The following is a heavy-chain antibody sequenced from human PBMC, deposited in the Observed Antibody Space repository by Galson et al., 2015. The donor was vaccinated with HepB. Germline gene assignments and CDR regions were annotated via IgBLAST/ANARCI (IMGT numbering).Heavy chain of an antibody. CDR3: ARDLGGYDFWSGYYTEGGFDY. V-gene: IGHV4-61*01. Sequence: SETLSLTCTVSGGSVSSGSYYWSWIRQPPGKGLEWIGYIYYSGSTNYNPSLKSRVTISVDTSKNQFSLKLSSVTAADTAVYYCARDLGGYDFWSGYYTEGGFDYWGPGTLVTVSS. CDR2: IYYSGST. J-gene: IGHJ4*02. D-gene: IGHD3-3*01. CDR1: GGSVSSGSYY.